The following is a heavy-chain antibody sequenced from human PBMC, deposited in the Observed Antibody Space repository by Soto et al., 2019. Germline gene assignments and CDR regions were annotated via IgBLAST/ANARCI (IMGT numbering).Heavy chain of an antibody. CDR1: GFSLSTSGVG. Sequence: QITLKESGPTLVKPTQPLTLTCTFSGFSLSTSGVGVGWIRQPPGKALEWLALIYWNDDKRYSPSLKSRLTITKDTSKNQVVLTMTNMDPVDTATYYCAHRRGTAVGNYWGQGTLVTVSS. CDR2: IYWNDDK. CDR3: AHRRGTAVGNY. D-gene: IGHD6-13*01. V-gene: IGHV2-5*01. J-gene: IGHJ4*02.